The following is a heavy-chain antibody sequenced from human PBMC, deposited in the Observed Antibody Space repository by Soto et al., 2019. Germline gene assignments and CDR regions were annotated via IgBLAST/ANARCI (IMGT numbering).Heavy chain of an antibody. J-gene: IGHJ4*02. CDR2: IYYTGST. Sequence: QVQLQESGPGLVKPSQTLSLTCTVSGGSISSGNYYWSWIRQHPGKGLEWIGYIYYTGSTYYNPSLKSRVTMSVDTSKKQFSLKLSSVTTADTAVYYCARGGGLPYFDWSYDSWGQGTPVTVSS. D-gene: IGHD3-9*01. V-gene: IGHV4-31*03. CDR3: ARGGGLPYFDWSYDS. CDR1: GGSISSGNYY.